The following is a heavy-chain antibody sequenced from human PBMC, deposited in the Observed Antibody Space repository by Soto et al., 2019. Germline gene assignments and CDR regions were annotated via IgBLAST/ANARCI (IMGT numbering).Heavy chain of an antibody. J-gene: IGHJ4*02. D-gene: IGHD2-15*01. CDR3: ATEGGVYCSGGSCYSPIFDY. Sequence: ASVKVSCKASGYTLTELSMHWVRQAPGKGLEWMGGFDPEDGETIYAQKFQGRVTMTEDTSTDTAYMELSSLRSEDTAVYYCATEGGVYCSGGSCYSPIFDYWGQGTLVTVSS. CDR1: GYTLTELS. CDR2: FDPEDGET. V-gene: IGHV1-24*01.